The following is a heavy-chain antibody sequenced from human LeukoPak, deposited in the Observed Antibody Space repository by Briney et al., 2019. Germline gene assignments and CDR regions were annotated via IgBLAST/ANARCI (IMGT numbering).Heavy chain of an antibody. CDR3: ARLLAAAGHNWFDP. D-gene: IGHD6-13*01. V-gene: IGHV3-11*06. CDR2: ISGSGSYT. J-gene: IGHJ5*02. Sequence: GGSLRLSCAASGFTVSDYSMAWVRQAPGKGLEWVSAISGSGSYTDYADSVKGRFTISRDNAKNSLYLQMNSLRAEDTAVYYCARLLAAAGHNWFDPWGQGTLVTVSS. CDR1: GFTVSDYS.